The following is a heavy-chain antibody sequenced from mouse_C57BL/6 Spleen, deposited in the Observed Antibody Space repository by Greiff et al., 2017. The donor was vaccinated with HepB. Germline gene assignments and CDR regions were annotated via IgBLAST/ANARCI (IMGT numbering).Heavy chain of an antibody. CDR1: GYSITSGYY. CDR3: ASPLYDGYYDWFAY. D-gene: IGHD2-3*01. CDR2: ISYDGSN. J-gene: IGHJ3*01. Sequence: EVKLQESGPGLVKPSQSLSLTCSVTGYSITSGYYWNWIRQFPGNKLEWMGYISYDGSNNYNPSLKNRISITRDTSKNQFFLKLNSVTTEDTATYYCASPLYDGYYDWFAYWGQGTLVTVSA. V-gene: IGHV3-6*01.